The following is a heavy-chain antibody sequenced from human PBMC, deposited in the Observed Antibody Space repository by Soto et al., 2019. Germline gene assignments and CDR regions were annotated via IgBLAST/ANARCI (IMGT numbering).Heavy chain of an antibody. V-gene: IGHV3-30*18. CDR1: GFTFSSYG. CDR3: AKGDYYGSGSCSY. D-gene: IGHD3-10*01. Sequence: QVQLVESGGGVVQPGRSLRLSCAASGFTFSSYGMHWVRQAPGTGLEWVAVISYDGSNKYYADSVKGRFTISRDNSKDTLYLQMNSLRAEDTAVYYCAKGDYYGSGSCSYWGQGTLVTVSS. J-gene: IGHJ4*02. CDR2: ISYDGSNK.